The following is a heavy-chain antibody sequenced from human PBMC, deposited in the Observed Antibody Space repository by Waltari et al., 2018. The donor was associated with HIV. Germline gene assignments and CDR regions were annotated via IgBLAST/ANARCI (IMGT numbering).Heavy chain of an antibody. J-gene: IGHJ4*02. CDR2: TYPLGNT. V-gene: IGHV4-59*01. Sequence: QVQLQESGPGLVKPSETLSLTCTVSVDYISIYYWTWFRQPPGKGLEWIGYTYPLGNTDYNPSLKSRVAISVDTSQSQFSLKLSSVTAADTAVYYCARAAAGRVLDYWGQGILVTVSS. CDR1: VDYISIYY. D-gene: IGHD6-13*01. CDR3: ARAAAGRVLDY.